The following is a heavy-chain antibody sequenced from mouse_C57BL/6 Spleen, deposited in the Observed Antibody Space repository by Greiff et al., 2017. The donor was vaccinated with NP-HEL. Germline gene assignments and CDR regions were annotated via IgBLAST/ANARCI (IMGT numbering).Heavy chain of an antibody. V-gene: IGHV1-69*01. CDR1: GYTFTSYW. CDR2: IDPSDSYT. CDR3: ARGDDYGGEAWFAY. J-gene: IGHJ3*01. D-gene: IGHD2-4*01. Sequence: QVQLQQPGAELVMPGASVKLSCKASGYTFTSYWMHWVKQRPGQGLEWIGEIDPSDSYTNYNQKFKGKSTLTVDKSSSTAYMQLSSLTSEDSAVYYCARGDDYGGEAWFAYWGQGTLVTVSA.